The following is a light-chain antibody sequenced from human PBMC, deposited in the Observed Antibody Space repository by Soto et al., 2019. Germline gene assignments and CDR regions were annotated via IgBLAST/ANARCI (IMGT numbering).Light chain of an antibody. V-gene: IGKV1-12*01. CDR1: QGMSSW. CDR2: AAS. J-gene: IGKJ5*01. Sequence: ITLTPSPSSVSSSVGDIVTIACRARQGMSSWLAWYQQKTGKAPKLLIYAASNLQTGVPSRFSGSGSGTDFTLTVSSLQPEDFVTYYCQQADSCPFTFGQGTRLENK. CDR3: QQADSCPFT.